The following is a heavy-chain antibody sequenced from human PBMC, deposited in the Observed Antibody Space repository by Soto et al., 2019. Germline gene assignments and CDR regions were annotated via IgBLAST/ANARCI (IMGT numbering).Heavy chain of an antibody. CDR2: ISGSGADS. J-gene: IGHJ6*02. Sequence: EVQLLESGGGLVQPGGSLRLSCTASGFTFSRYAMSWVRQAPGKGLERVSAISGSGADSYDSDSVKGRFIISRDNSKNTLSLQMNSLRPEDTGLYYCARVTPGNNLYYFSGLDVWGQGTSVTVSS. V-gene: IGHV3-23*01. D-gene: IGHD1-1*01. CDR1: GFTFSRYA. CDR3: ARVTPGNNLYYFSGLDV.